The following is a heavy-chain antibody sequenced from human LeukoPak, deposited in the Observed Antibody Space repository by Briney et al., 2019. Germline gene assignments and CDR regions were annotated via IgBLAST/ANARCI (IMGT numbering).Heavy chain of an antibody. D-gene: IGHD3-22*01. CDR1: GFTFGGYT. CDR3: ARGDYYDRSGYYV. J-gene: IGHJ4*02. CDR2: ISSSSSYI. V-gene: IGHV3-21*01. Sequence: NAGGSLRLSCAASGFTFGGYTMNWVRQAPGKGLEWVSSISSSSSYIYYADSVKGRFTISRDNAKNSLYLQMNSLRAEDTAVYYCARGDYYDRSGYYVWGQGPLVTVSS.